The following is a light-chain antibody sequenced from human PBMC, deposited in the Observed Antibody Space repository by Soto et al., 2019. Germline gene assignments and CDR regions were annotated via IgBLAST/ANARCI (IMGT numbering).Light chain of an antibody. CDR1: QSPLHSNGYNY. Sequence: IVMTQSPLSLPVTPGEPASISCRSSQSPLHSNGYNYLDWYLQKPGQSPQLLIYLGSNRASGVPDRFSGSGSGTDFTLTISRLEPEDFAVYYCQQYSSSGTFGQGTKVDIK. CDR2: LGS. V-gene: IGKV2-28*01. CDR3: QQYSSSGT. J-gene: IGKJ1*01.